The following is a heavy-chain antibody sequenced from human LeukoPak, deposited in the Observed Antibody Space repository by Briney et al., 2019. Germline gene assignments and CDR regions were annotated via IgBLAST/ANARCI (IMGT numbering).Heavy chain of an antibody. Sequence: PSETLSLTCTVSGGSISSSSYYWGWIRQPPGKGLEWIGSIYYSGSTYYNPSLKSRVTISVDTSKNQFSLKLSSVTAADTAVYYCARRGPHSIPVAFDIWGQGTMVTVSS. CDR1: GGSISSSSYY. CDR3: ARRGPHSIPVAFDI. CDR2: IYYSGST. V-gene: IGHV4-39*07. J-gene: IGHJ3*02.